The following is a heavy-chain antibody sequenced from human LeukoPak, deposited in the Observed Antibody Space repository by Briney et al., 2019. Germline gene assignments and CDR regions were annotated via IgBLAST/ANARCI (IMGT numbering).Heavy chain of an antibody. CDR1: GFTFSSYW. CDR3: ARGPLGPSGSGMRWGFDP. J-gene: IGHJ5*02. D-gene: IGHD3-10*01. Sequence: GSLRLSCAASGFTFSSYWMHWVRQAPGEGLVWVSLINSDASSTTNADSVKGRFTVSRDNAKNTLHLQMNSLRVEDTAVYYCARGPLGPSGSGMRWGFDPWGQGTLVTVSS. V-gene: IGHV3-74*01. CDR2: INSDASST.